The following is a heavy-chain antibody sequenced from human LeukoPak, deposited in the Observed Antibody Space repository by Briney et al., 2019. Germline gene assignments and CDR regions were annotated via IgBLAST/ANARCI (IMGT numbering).Heavy chain of an antibody. D-gene: IGHD3-10*01. CDR1: GFTFSNYW. CDR3: ARGSPMVRGPSDY. V-gene: IGHV3-7*01. CDR2: IKQDGSEK. Sequence: GGSLRLSCEGSGFTFSNYWMGWVRQAPGKGLEWVANIKQDGSEKYYVDSVKGRFTISRDNAKNSLYLQMNSLRAEDTAVYYCARGSPMVRGPSDYWGQGTLVTVSS. J-gene: IGHJ4*02.